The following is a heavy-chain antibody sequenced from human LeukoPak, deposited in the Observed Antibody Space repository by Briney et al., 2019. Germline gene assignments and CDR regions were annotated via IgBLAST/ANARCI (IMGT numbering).Heavy chain of an antibody. J-gene: IGHJ4*02. CDR3: AKGGFGGYDSSGYYLGYFDH. D-gene: IGHD3-22*01. V-gene: IGHV3-23*01. CDR1: GFTFSSYA. CDR2: ISGSGGST. Sequence: GGSLRLSCAASGFTFSSYAMSWVRQAPGKGLEWVSAISGSGGSTYYADSVKGRFTISRDNSKNTLYLQMNSLRAEDTAVYYCAKGGFGGYDSSGYYLGYFDHWGQGTLVTVSS.